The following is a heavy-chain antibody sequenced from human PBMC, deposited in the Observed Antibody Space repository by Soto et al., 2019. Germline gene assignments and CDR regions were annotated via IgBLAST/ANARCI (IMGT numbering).Heavy chain of an antibody. D-gene: IGHD1-7*01. Sequence: QVQLVQSGAEVKKPGSSVKVSCKASGGTFSSYAISWVRQAPGQGLEWMGGISPSFGTADYAQKFQGRVTITADESTSTAYMELSSLRSEDTAVYYCASVLELHYYYGMDVWGQGTTVTVSS. J-gene: IGHJ6*02. V-gene: IGHV1-69*12. CDR1: GGTFSSYA. CDR2: ISPSFGTA. CDR3: ASVLELHYYYGMDV.